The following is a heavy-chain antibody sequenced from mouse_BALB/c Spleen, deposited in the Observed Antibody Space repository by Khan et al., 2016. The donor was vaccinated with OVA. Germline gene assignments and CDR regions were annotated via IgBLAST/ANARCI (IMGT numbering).Heavy chain of an antibody. V-gene: IGHV1S135*01. CDR1: GYSFTSYY. CDR3: ARHGYVAWFAY. Sequence: VQLQQSGPELMKPGASVKISCKASGYSFTSYYIHWVKQSHGKSLEWIGYIDPFNGGTSYNPNFKGKATLTVDKSSSTAYMHLSSLTSDDSAVYYGARHGYVAWFAYWGQGTLITVSA. D-gene: IGHD2-2*01. CDR2: IDPFNGGT. J-gene: IGHJ3*01.